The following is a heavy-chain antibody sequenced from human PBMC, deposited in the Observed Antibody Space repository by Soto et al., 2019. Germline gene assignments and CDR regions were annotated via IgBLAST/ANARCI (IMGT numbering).Heavy chain of an antibody. Sequence: PSEPLSLTCPVSGGSISSYYWSWIRQPPGKGLEWIGYIYYSGSTNYNPSLKSRVTISVDTSKNQFSLKLSSVTAADTAVYYCARHGAYDFWSGYSLDYWGQGTLVTVS. CDR2: IYYSGST. J-gene: IGHJ4*02. CDR3: ARHGAYDFWSGYSLDY. D-gene: IGHD3-3*01. V-gene: IGHV4-59*08. CDR1: GGSISSYY.